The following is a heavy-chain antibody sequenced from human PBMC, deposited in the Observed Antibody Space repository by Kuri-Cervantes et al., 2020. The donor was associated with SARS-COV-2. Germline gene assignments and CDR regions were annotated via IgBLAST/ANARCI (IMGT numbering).Heavy chain of an antibody. CDR1: GYSFSSYW. D-gene: IGHD6-13*01. V-gene: IGHV5-51*01. CDR2: IYPGDSDT. J-gene: IGHJ3*02. Sequence: GGSLRLSCKGSGYSFSSYWIAWVRQVPGKGLECMGIIYPGDSDTTYSPSFQGQVTISADKSISTAYLQWSSLKASDTAMYYCARTFSSPNAFDIWGQGTMVTVSS. CDR3: ARTFSSPNAFDI.